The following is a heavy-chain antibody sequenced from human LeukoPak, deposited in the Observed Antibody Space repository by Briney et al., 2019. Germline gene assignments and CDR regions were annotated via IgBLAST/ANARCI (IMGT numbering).Heavy chain of an antibody. CDR3: ARVAFGSGSYRYWYFDL. Sequence: ASVKVSCKASGYTFTSYGISWVRQAPGQGLEWMGWISAYNGNTNYAQKLQGRVTITTDTPTTTAYMELRSLRSDDTAVYYCARVAFGSGSYRYWYFDLWGRGTLVTVSS. J-gene: IGHJ2*01. CDR1: GYTFTSYG. D-gene: IGHD3-10*01. CDR2: ISAYNGNT. V-gene: IGHV1-18*01.